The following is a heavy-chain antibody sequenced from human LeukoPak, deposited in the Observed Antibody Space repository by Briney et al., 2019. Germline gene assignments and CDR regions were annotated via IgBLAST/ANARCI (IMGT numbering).Heavy chain of an antibody. V-gene: IGHV4-34*01. CDR2: INHSGST. Sequence: SETLSLTCAVYGGSFSGYYWSWIRQPPGKGLEWIGEINHSGSTNYNPSLKSRVTISVDTSKNQFSLKLSSVTAADTAVYYCARGGSRSSWSRYYYYYGMDVWGQGTTVTVSS. CDR1: GGSFSGYY. CDR3: ARGGSRSSWSRYYYYYGMDV. J-gene: IGHJ6*02. D-gene: IGHD6-13*01.